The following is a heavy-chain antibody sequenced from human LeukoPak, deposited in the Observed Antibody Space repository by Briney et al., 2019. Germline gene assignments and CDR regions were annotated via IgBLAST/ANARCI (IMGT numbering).Heavy chain of an antibody. J-gene: IGHJ4*02. V-gene: IGHV4-34*01. Sequence: PSETLSLTCAVYGGSFSGYYWSWIRQPPGKGLEWIGEINLSGSTNYNPSLKSRVTISVDTSKNQFSLKLSSVTAADTAVYYCAGGVIAAAGSSGVDFDYWGQGTLVTVSS. CDR2: INLSGST. D-gene: IGHD6-13*01. CDR1: GGSFSGYY. CDR3: AGGVIAAAGSSGVDFDY.